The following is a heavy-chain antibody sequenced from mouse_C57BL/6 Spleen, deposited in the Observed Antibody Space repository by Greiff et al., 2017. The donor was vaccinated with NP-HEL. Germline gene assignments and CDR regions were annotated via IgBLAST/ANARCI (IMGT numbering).Heavy chain of an antibody. CDR1: GYTFTSYW. V-gene: IGHV1-69*01. CDR3: AGSRLSRDWYFDV. CDR2: IDPSDSST. J-gene: IGHJ1*03. D-gene: IGHD2-4*01. Sequence: QVQLQQPGAELVMPGASVKLSCKASGYTFTSYWMHWVKQRPGQGLEWIGEIDPSDSSTNYHHKFKGTSTLTVDKSSRTAYMQLSRLTSEDAAVDYCAGSRLSRDWYFDVWGTGTTVTVSA.